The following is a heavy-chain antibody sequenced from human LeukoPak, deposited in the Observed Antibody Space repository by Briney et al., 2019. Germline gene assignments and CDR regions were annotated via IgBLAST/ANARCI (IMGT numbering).Heavy chain of an antibody. Sequence: GGSLRLSCAASGFTFSSYWMHWVRQAPGKGLVWVSRINSDGSSTSYADSVKGRFTISRDNAKNTLYLQMNSLRAEDTAVYYCARDAYCGGDCYSGFDYWGQGTLVTVSS. CDR2: INSDGSST. V-gene: IGHV3-74*01. CDR1: GFTFSSYW. J-gene: IGHJ4*02. D-gene: IGHD2-21*02. CDR3: ARDAYCGGDCYSGFDY.